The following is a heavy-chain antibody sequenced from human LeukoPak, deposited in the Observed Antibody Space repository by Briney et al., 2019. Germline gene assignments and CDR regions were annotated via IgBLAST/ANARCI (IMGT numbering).Heavy chain of an antibody. V-gene: IGHV4-4*02. CDR3: ARAGGVGAKAAFDI. D-gene: IGHD1-26*01. CDR1: GDSITNPKW. J-gene: IGHJ3*02. Sequence: TSETLSLTCAVSGDSITNPKWWSWVRQPPGKGLEWLGEIYYSGTANYNPSLGSRVTISVDTSKNQFSLKLSSVTAADTAVYYCARAGGVGAKAAFDIWGQGTMVTVSS. CDR2: IYYSGTA.